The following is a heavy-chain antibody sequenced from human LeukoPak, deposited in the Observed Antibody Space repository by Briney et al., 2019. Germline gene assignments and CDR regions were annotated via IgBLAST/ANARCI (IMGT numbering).Heavy chain of an antibody. J-gene: IGHJ5*02. CDR3: ARGSTTVTTKDWFDP. CDR2: INTYGTST. V-gene: IGHV3-74*03. CDR1: GFTFSSYW. D-gene: IGHD4-17*01. Sequence: GSLRLSCAASGFTFSSYWMHWVRQVPGKGLVWVARINTYGTSTTYGDSVEGRFTISRDNAKNTLYLEMNSLRDDDTAVYYCARGSTTVTTKDWFDPWGQGTRVTVSS.